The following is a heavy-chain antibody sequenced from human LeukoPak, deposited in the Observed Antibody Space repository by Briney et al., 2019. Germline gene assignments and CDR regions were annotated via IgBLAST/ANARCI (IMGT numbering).Heavy chain of an antibody. V-gene: IGHV4-30-2*01. CDR2: IYHSGST. D-gene: IGHD6-13*01. J-gene: IGHJ4*02. Sequence: SQTLSLTCAVSGGSISSGGYSWSWIRQPPGKGLEWIGYIYHSGSTYYNPSLKSRVTISVDRSKNQFSLKLTSVTAADTAVYYCARARAAAADSWGQGTLVTVSS. CDR3: ARARAAAADS. CDR1: GGSISSGGYS.